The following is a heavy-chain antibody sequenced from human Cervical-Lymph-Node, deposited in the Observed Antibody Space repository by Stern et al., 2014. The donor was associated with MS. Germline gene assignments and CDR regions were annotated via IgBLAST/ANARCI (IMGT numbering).Heavy chain of an antibody. CDR1: GFTFDDYT. J-gene: IGHJ4*02. CDR2: ISWNSGCT. V-gene: IGHV3-9*01. Sequence: VQLVESGGGLVQPGRSLRLSCVASGFTFDDYTVTWVRQAPGKGLEWVSGISWNSGCTGYAGSVEGRFTISRDTAKNSLYLQMNSLRPDDTALYYCATLGYWGQGTLVTVSS. D-gene: IGHD1-26*01. CDR3: ATLGY.